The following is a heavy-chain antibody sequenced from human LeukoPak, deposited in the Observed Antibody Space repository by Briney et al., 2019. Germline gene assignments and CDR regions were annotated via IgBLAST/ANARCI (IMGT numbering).Heavy chain of an antibody. D-gene: IGHD6-6*01. Sequence: PSETLSLTCAVYGGSFSGYYWSWIRQPPGKGLEWIGEINHSGSTNYNPSLKSRVTISVDTSKTQFSLKLSSVTAADTAVYYCARGRIAAWYYFDYWGQGTLVTVSS. CDR2: INHSGST. V-gene: IGHV4-34*01. J-gene: IGHJ4*02. CDR3: ARGRIAAWYYFDY. CDR1: GGSFSGYY.